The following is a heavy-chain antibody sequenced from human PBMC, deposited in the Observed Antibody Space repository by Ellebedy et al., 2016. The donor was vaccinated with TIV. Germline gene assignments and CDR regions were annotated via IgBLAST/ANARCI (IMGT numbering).Heavy chain of an antibody. CDR2: ISNDGSSK. Sequence: PGGSLRLSCVVSGFTLSSLGMQWVRQAPGKGLEWVAAISNDGSSKYYTDFVKGRFTISRDNLKNTVYLQMDSLRRDDTAMYYCARSGSGGDGWYFFDSWGQGILVIVSS. CDR1: GFTLSSLG. D-gene: IGHD2-15*01. J-gene: IGHJ4*02. CDR3: ARSGSGGDGWYFFDS. V-gene: IGHV3-30*03.